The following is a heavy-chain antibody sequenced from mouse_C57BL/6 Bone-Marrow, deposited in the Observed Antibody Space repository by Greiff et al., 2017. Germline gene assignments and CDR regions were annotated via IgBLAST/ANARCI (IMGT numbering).Heavy chain of an antibody. CDR1: GYTFTSYW. V-gene: IGHV1-50*01. J-gene: IGHJ4*01. CDR2: IDPSDSYT. D-gene: IGHD2-12*01. CDR3: ARKRAYYSSPPYAMDY. Sequence: QVQLQQPGAELVKPGASVKLSCKASGYTFTSYWMQWVKQRPGQGLEWIGEIDPSDSYTNYNQKFKGKATLTVDTSSSTAYMQLSSLTSEDSAVYYCARKRAYYSSPPYAMDYWGQGTSVTVSS.